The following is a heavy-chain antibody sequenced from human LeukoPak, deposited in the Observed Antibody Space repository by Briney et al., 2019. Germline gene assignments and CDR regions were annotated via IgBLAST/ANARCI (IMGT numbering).Heavy chain of an antibody. CDR2: INNSRST. Sequence: SETLSLTCVVYGGPVSGYYWSWIRQPPGKGLEWIGEINNSRSTNYSPSLESRVTISLGTSRNEFPLRLNSVTAADTAMYYCARGRDMTRNFVTAWFDPWGQGTLVTVSS. V-gene: IGHV4-34*01. J-gene: IGHJ5*02. CDR3: ARGRDMTRNFVTAWFDP. D-gene: IGHD3-9*01. CDR1: GGPVSGYY.